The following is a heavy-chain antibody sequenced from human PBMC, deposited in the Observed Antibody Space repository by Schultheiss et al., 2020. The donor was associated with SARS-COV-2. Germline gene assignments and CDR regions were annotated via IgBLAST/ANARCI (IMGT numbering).Heavy chain of an antibody. CDR3: ARDGTAPGLYFDY. D-gene: IGHD6-13*01. Sequence: SETLSLTCTVSGGSISSYYWSWIRQPPGKGLEWIGRIYTSGSTNYNPSLKSRVTISVDTSKNQFSLKLSSVTAADTAVYYCARDGTAPGLYFDYWGQGTLVTVSS. CDR2: IYTSGST. V-gene: IGHV4-4*08. J-gene: IGHJ4*02. CDR1: GGSISSYY.